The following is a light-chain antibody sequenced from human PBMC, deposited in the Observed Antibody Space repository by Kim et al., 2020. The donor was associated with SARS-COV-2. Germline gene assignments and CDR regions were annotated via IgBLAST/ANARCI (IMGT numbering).Light chain of an antibody. CDR2: GAS. V-gene: IGKV3-20*01. J-gene: IGKJ5*01. CDR3: KLQIT. CDR1: QSVSSSY. Sequence: EIVLTQSPGTLSLSPGERATLSCRASQSVSSSYLAWYQQKPGQAPRLLIYGASSRATGIPDRFSGSGSGTDFTLTINRLEPEDFAVYYCKLQITFGQGTRLEIK.